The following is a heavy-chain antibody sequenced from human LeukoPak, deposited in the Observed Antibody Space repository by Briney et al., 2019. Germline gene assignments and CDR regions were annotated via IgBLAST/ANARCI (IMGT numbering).Heavy chain of an antibody. V-gene: IGHV4-59*01. Sequence: SETLSLTCTVSGGSISSYYWSWIRQPPGKGLEWIGYIYYSGTTNYNPSLKSRVTISVDTPKNQFSLKLSSVTAADTAVYYCARGVYIAAAQYAYWGQGTLVTASS. J-gene: IGHJ4*02. CDR3: ARGVYIAAAQYAY. CDR2: IYYSGTT. CDR1: GGSISSYY. D-gene: IGHD6-13*01.